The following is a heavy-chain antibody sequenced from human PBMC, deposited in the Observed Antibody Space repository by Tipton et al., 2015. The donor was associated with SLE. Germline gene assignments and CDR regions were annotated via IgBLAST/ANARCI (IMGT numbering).Heavy chain of an antibody. J-gene: IGHJ4*02. CDR1: GGSISSHY. CDR3: ARGYYYDSTFGY. V-gene: IGHV4-59*08. Sequence: TLSLTCTVSGGSISSHYWSWIRQPPGKGLEWIGYIYYSGSTNYNPSLKSRVTISVDTSKNQFSLKLSSVTAADTAVYYCARGYYYDSTFGYWGQGTLVTVSS. D-gene: IGHD3-22*01. CDR2: IYYSGST.